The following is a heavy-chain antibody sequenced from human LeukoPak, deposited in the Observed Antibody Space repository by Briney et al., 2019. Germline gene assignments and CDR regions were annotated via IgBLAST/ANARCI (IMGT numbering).Heavy chain of an antibody. Sequence: GGSLRLPCAASGFTVSSNYMSWVRQAPGKGLEWVSVIYSGGSTYYADSVKGRFTISRDNSKNTLYLQMNSLRAEDTAVYYCASISITMVRGSTRGVDYWGQGTLVTVSS. CDR1: GFTVSSNY. CDR3: ASISITMVRGSTRGVDY. CDR2: IYSGGST. J-gene: IGHJ4*02. D-gene: IGHD3-10*01. V-gene: IGHV3-66*01.